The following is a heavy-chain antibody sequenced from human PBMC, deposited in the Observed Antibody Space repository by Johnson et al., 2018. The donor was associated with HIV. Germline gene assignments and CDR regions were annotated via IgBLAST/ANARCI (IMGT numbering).Heavy chain of an antibody. CDR3: AKDYGGVDI. J-gene: IGHJ3*02. V-gene: IGHV3-23*01. D-gene: IGHD2-8*02. CDR1: AFTFSRYW. CDR2: MSAGGDRP. Sequence: EVQLLESGGGLVQPGGSLGLSCAASAFTFSRYWMSWVRQAPGKGLEWVSGMSAGGDRPYHSDSVRGRFTISRDNSKNKLYLQMNSLRAEDTAVYYCAKDYGGVDIWGQGKMVTVS.